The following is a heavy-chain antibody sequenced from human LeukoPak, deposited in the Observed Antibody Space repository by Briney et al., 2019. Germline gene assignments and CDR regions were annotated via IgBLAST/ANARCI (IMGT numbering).Heavy chain of an antibody. CDR1: GFTINTYA. J-gene: IGHJ4*02. D-gene: IGHD3-22*01. CDR2: ITGNGDTI. CDR3: ARRGYYFESGAYYYFDY. V-gene: IGHV3-23*01. Sequence: GGSLRLSCAASGFTINTYAMNWVRQAPGKGLEWVSGITGNGDTIYYVDSVKGRFTISRDNSKNTLYLQTNSLRAEDTAAYYCARRGYYFESGAYYYFDYWGQGTLVTVSS.